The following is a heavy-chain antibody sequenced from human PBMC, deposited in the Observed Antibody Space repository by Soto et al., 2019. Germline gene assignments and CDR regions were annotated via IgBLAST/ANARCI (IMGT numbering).Heavy chain of an antibody. J-gene: IGHJ3*02. CDR3: ARVNQLELGDAFDI. CDR1: GFTFSSYA. D-gene: IGHD1-7*01. V-gene: IGHV3-30-3*01. Sequence: LSCAASGFTFSSYAMHWVRQAPGKGLEWVAVISYDGSNKYYADSVKGRFTISRDNSKNTLYLQMNSLRAEDTAVYYCARVNQLELGDAFDIWGQGTMVTVSS. CDR2: ISYDGSNK.